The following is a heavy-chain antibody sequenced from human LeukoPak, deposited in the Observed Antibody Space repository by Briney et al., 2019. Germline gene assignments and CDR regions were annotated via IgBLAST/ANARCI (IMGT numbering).Heavy chain of an antibody. CDR1: GGTVNSFS. J-gene: IGHJ4*02. V-gene: IGHV1-69*05. D-gene: IGHD1-7*01. CDR2: IIPIFGTQ. CDR3: ARGDLNYREGLRTIDY. Sequence: SVKVSCKASGGTVNSFSIRWVRQPPGQGLEWMERIIPIFGTQNYAQNFQGTVTFTTDQSTSPAHIGLSSLRSEDTAVYYCARGDLNYREGLRTIDYWGQGTLVTVSS.